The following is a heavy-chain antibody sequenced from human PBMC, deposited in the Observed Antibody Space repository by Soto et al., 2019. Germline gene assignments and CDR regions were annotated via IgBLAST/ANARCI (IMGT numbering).Heavy chain of an antibody. J-gene: IGHJ6*02. CDR3: ARGVGYIVVVPAANYYYGMDV. V-gene: IGHV1-2*02. CDR1: GYTFTGYY. CDR2: INPNSGGT. Sequence: SVKVSCKASGYTFTGYYMHWVRQTPGQGLEWMGWINPNSGGTNYAQKFQGRVTMTRDTSISTAYMELSRLRSDDTAVYYCARGVGYIVVVPAANYYYGMDVWGRGTTVTVSS. D-gene: IGHD2-2*01.